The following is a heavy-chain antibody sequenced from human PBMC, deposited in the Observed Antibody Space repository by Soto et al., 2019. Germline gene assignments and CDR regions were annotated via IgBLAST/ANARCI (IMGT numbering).Heavy chain of an antibody. V-gene: IGHV1-69*13. D-gene: IGHD6-19*01. Sequence: SVKVSCKAFGGAFSSYAISWVRQAPGQGLEWMGGIIPIFGTANYAQKFQGRVTITADESTSTAYMELSSLRSEDTAVYYCAREYRRIAVAGYYYYYGMDVWGQGTTVTVSS. CDR1: GGAFSSYA. CDR3: AREYRRIAVAGYYYYYGMDV. CDR2: IIPIFGTA. J-gene: IGHJ6*02.